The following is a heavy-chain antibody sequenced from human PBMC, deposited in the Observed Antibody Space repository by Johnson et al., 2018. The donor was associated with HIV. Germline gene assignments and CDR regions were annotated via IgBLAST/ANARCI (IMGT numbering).Heavy chain of an antibody. CDR3: AREGLQDPAWDAFDI. CDR1: GFTFDDYA. CDR2: ISWNSGSI. J-gene: IGHJ3*02. V-gene: IGHV3-9*01. Sequence: VQLVESGGGLVQPGRSLRLSCAASGFTFDDYAMHWVRQAPGKGLEWVSGISWNSGSIGYVDSVKGRFTISRDNAKNSLYLQMNSLRAEDTAVYYCAREGLQDPAWDAFDIWGQGTMVTVSS.